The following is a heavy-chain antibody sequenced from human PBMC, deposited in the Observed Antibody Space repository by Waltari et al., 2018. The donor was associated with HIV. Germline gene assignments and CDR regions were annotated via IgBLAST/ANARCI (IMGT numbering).Heavy chain of an antibody. D-gene: IGHD3-10*01. CDR2: ISYDGMKK. Sequence: QVQLVESGGGVVKRGDVLRLSCAASGPGFGSDGMHWVRQTPGKGLEWLAAISYDGMKKYYGDSFRGRLTISRDNSKKTLYLQMNTLRPEDTAIYFCARDSSQVHWFGESLALWGQGTLVIVSS. CDR3: ARDSSQVHWFGESLAL. J-gene: IGHJ4*02. CDR1: GPGFGSDG. V-gene: IGHV3-30*03.